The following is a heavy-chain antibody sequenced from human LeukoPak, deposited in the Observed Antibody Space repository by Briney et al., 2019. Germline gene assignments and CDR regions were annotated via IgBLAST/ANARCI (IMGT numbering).Heavy chain of an antibody. D-gene: IGHD1-26*01. CDR2: IIPIFGTA. Sequence: ASVKVSCKASGGTFSSYAISWLRQAPGQGLEWMGGIIPIFGTANYAQKFQGRVTITADESTSTAYMELSSLRSEDTAVYYCVVGATPVDVWGKGTTVTVSS. V-gene: IGHV1-69*13. CDR3: VVGATPVDV. CDR1: GGTFSSYA. J-gene: IGHJ6*04.